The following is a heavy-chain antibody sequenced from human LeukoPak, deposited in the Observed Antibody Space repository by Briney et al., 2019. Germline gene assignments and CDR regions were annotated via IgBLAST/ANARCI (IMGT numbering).Heavy chain of an antibody. J-gene: IGHJ4*02. CDR3: AKEEQYSYAI. Sequence: GGSLRLSCAASGFTFSSYGMHWVRQAPGKGLEWVAVISYDGSNKYYADSVKGRFTISRDNSKNTLYLQTNSLRAEDTAVYYCAKEEQYSYAIWGQGTLVTVSS. D-gene: IGHD5-18*01. CDR1: GFTFSSYG. CDR2: ISYDGSNK. V-gene: IGHV3-30*18.